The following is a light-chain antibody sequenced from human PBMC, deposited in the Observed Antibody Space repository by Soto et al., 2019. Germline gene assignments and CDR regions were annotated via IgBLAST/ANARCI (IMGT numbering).Light chain of an antibody. CDR1: QSISSH. CDR3: HQYHDWPQT. Sequence: EIVMTQSPATLSVSPGERATLSCRATQSISSHLAWYQQNPGQSPRLLIYDSSTRATGVPARFSGSGSGTDFTLTISSLQSEDFAVYYCHQYHDWPQTFGQGTKVEIK. V-gene: IGKV3-15*01. CDR2: DSS. J-gene: IGKJ1*01.